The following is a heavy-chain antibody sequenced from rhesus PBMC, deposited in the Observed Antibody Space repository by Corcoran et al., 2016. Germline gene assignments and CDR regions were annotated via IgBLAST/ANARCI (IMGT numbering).Heavy chain of an antibody. CDR2: IYGRGGST. CDR1: GGSISDSYY. J-gene: IGHJ6*01. Sequence: QVQLQESGPGLVTPSETLSLTCAVSGGSISDSYYWNWIRQPPGKGLEWMGRIYGRGGSTRYNPSLKRRVNMSKDTSKNQFALKLSAVTAADTAVYYCAAQDLDWLFYGLDSWGQGVVVTVSS. V-gene: IGHV4-92*01. D-gene: IGHD3-3*01. CDR3: AAQDLDWLFYGLDS.